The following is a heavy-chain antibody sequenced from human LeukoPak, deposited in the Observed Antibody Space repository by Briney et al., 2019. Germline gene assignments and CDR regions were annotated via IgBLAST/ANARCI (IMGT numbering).Heavy chain of an antibody. CDR2: IYYSGST. CDR1: GGSISISSYY. CDR3: ARHSGYDAIDY. V-gene: IGHV4-39*01. J-gene: IGHJ4*02. D-gene: IGHD5-12*01. Sequence: SETLSLTCSVSGGSISISSYYCAWIRQPPGKGLEWIGSIYYSGSTYYNPSLKSRITISVDTFKNQFSLKLSSVTAADTAVYYCARHSGYDAIDYWGQGTLVTVSS.